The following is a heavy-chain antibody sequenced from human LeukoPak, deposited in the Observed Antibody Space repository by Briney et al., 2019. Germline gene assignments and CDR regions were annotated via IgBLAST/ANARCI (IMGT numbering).Heavy chain of an antibody. V-gene: IGHV1-2*02. CDR1: GYTFTGYY. D-gene: IGHD2-8*01. Sequence: ASVKVSCKASGYTFTGYYMHWVRQAPGQGLEWMGWINPNSGGTNYAQKLQGRVTMTTDTSTSTAYMELRSLRSDDTAVYYCARVPIVLMVYATYYFDYWGQGTLVTVSS. CDR2: INPNSGGT. CDR3: ARVPIVLMVYATYYFDY. J-gene: IGHJ4*02.